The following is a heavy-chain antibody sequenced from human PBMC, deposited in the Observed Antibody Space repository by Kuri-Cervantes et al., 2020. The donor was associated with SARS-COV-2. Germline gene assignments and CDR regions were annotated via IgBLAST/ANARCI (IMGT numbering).Heavy chain of an antibody. Sequence: GGSLRLSCAASGFTFDDYTMHWVRQAPGKGLEWVSSISSSSSYIYYADSVKGRFTISRDNAKNSLYLQMNSLRAEDTAVYYCAREEVLAVAGTGGFDYWGQGTLVTVSS. CDR3: AREEVLAVAGTGGFDY. J-gene: IGHJ4*02. V-gene: IGHV3-21*01. D-gene: IGHD6-19*01. CDR2: ISSSSSYI. CDR1: GFTFDDYT.